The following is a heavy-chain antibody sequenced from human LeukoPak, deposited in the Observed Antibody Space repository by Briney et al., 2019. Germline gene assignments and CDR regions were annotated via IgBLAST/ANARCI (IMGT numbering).Heavy chain of an antibody. D-gene: IGHD3-3*01. CDR2: INPSGGST. Sequence: ASVKVSCKASGYTFTSYYMHWVRQAPGQGLEWMGIINPSGGSTSYAQKFQGRVTMTRDMSTSTVCMELSSLRSEDTAVYYCARDLSPYYDFWSGYYWPIDYWGQGTLVTVSS. CDR1: GYTFTSYY. CDR3: ARDLSPYYDFWSGYYWPIDY. J-gene: IGHJ4*02. V-gene: IGHV1-46*01.